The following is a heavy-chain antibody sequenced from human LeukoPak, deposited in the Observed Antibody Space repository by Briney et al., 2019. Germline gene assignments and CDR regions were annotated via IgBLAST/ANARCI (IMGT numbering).Heavy chain of an antibody. CDR1: GGSFSGYY. V-gene: IGHV4-34*01. J-gene: IGHJ4*02. CDR2: INHSGST. Sequence: PSETLSLTCAVYGGSFSGYYWSWIRQPPGKGLEWIGEINHSGSTNYNPSLKSRVTISVDTSKNQFSLKLSSVTAADTAVYYCAREHPSYYDILTGYYPRSLPYYFDYWGQGTLVTVSS. D-gene: IGHD3-9*01. CDR3: AREHPSYYDILTGYYPRSLPYYFDY.